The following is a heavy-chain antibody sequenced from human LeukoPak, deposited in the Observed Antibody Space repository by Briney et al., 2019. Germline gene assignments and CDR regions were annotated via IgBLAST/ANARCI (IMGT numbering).Heavy chain of an antibody. V-gene: IGHV4-34*01. CDR1: GGSFSGYY. CDR2: INHSGST. CDR3: ARPLTTVTTSGFDP. D-gene: IGHD4-17*01. J-gene: IGHJ5*02. Sequence: SETLSLTCAVYGGSFSGYYWSWIRQPPGKGLEWIGEINHSGSTNYNPSLKSRVTISVDTSKNQFSLKLSSVTAADTAVYYCARPLTTVTTSGFDPRGQGTLVTVSS.